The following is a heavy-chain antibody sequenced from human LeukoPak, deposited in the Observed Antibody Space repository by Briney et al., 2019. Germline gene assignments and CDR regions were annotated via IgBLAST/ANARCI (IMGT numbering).Heavy chain of an antibody. V-gene: IGHV3-30*02. CDR3: AKDRTPVYGNFDVDAFDV. CDR2: IRSDGNDK. Sequence: PGGSLRLSCAASGFSFDYYGMHWVRQGPGTGLEWVAFIRSDGNDKYYGDSVKGRFTISRDISKNTLYLQMISLRAEDTGVYYCAKDRTPVYGNFDVDAFDVWGQGTVVTVPS. D-gene: IGHD4-11*01. CDR1: GFSFDYYG. J-gene: IGHJ3*01.